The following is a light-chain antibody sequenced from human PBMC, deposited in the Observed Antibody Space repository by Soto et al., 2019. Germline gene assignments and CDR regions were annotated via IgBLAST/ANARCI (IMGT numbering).Light chain of an antibody. CDR3: QQYDDYSWKT. V-gene: IGKV1-5*01. CDR1: QSVGSW. J-gene: IGKJ1*01. CDR2: DAS. Sequence: DIQSTQSTSTFSASVGDIVTITCRASQSVGSWLAWYQQRPGKAPRLLIYDASSLDSGVPARFSGSGSGTEFTLTVSSLRPDDFATYYCQQYDDYSWKTFGQGTKVDI.